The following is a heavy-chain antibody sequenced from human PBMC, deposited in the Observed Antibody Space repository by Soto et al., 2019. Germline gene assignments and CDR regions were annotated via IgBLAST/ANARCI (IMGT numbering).Heavy chain of an antibody. V-gene: IGHV4-39*01. D-gene: IGHD3-10*01. J-gene: IGHJ6*02. Sequence: SETLSLTCTVSGGSISSSSYYWGWIRQPPGKGLEWIGSIYYSGSTYYNPSLKSRVTISVDTSKNQFSLKLSSVTAAETAVYYCARHPITMVRGVKIGVDYYGMDVWGQGTTVTVSS. CDR1: GGSISSSSYY. CDR3: ARHPITMVRGVKIGVDYYGMDV. CDR2: IYYSGST.